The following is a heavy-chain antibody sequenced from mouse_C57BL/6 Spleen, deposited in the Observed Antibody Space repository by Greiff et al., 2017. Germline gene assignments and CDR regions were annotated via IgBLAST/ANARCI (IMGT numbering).Heavy chain of an antibody. D-gene: IGHD2-3*01. Sequence: EVKLQESGGGLVQPGGSMKLSCVASGFTFSNYWMNWVRQSPEKGLEWVAQIRLKSDNYATHYAESVKGRFTISRDDSKSSVYLQMNNLRAEDTGIYYCTDGGYFDYWGQGTTLTVSS. V-gene: IGHV6-3*01. CDR1: GFTFSNYW. J-gene: IGHJ2*01. CDR2: IRLKSDNYAT. CDR3: TDGGYFDY.